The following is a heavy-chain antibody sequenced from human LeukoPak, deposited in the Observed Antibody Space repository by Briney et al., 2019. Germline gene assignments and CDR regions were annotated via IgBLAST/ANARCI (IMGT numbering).Heavy chain of an antibody. J-gene: IGHJ6*02. V-gene: IGHV1-8*01. CDR2: MNPNSGNT. Sequence: ASVKVSCKASGYTFTSYDINWVRQATGQGPEWMGWMNPNSGNTGYAQKFQGRVTMTRNTSISTAYMELSSLRSEDTAVYYCAVLVETTVAGDYYYYYGMDVWGQGTTVTVSS. CDR3: AVLVETTVAGDYYYYYGMDV. CDR1: GYTFTSYD. D-gene: IGHD6-19*01.